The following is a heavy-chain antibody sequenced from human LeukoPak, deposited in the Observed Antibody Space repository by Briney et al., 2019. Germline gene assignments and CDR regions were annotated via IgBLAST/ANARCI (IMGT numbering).Heavy chain of an antibody. Sequence: SETLSLTCTVSGDSTNTYYWSWMRQPPGKGLEWIGYVYSSGSTNYNPSLKSRLIISIDTSKRQFSLKLTSVTAADTAVYYCAREGSSWYYFDYWGQGTLVTVSS. D-gene: IGHD6-13*01. CDR2: VYSSGST. CDR3: AREGSSWYYFDY. J-gene: IGHJ4*02. V-gene: IGHV4-59*01. CDR1: GDSTNTYY.